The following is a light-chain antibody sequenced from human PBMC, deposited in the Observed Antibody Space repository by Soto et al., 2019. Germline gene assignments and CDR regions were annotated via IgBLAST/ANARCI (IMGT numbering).Light chain of an antibody. V-gene: IGKV3-15*01. J-gene: IGKJ1*01. Sequence: EIVMTQSPATLSVSPGERATLSCRASQSVSSNLAWYQQKPGQAPRLLIYGASTRATGIPARFSGSGSGTEFTLTISSLQSEVVAVYYCQQYNNWPPWTFGQGTKVEIK. CDR3: QQYNNWPPWT. CDR2: GAS. CDR1: QSVSSN.